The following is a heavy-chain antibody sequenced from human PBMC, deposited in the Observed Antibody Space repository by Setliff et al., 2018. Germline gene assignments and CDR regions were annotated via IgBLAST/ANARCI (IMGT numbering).Heavy chain of an antibody. V-gene: IGHV4-38-2*01. D-gene: IGHD3-10*01. CDR3: ARLWRRIQQIDY. CDR1: GYSISSGYY. Sequence: SETLSLTCAVSGYSISSGYYWGWIRQPPGKGLGWIGSIYHSGSTYYNPSLKSRVTISVDTSKNQFSLKLSSVTAADTAVYYCARLWRRIQQIDYWGQGTLVTVS. J-gene: IGHJ4*02. CDR2: IYHSGST.